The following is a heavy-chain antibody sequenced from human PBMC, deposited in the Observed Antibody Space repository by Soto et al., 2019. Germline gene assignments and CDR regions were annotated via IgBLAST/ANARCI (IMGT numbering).Heavy chain of an antibody. V-gene: IGHV1-2*04. J-gene: IGHJ3*02. CDR1: GYTFTGYY. Sequence: ASVKVSCKASGYTFTGYYMHWVRQAPGQGLEWMGWINPNSGGTNYAQKFQGWVTMTRDTSISTAYMELSRLRSDDTAVYYCTRGRGSGWHHYAFDIWGQGTMVTVSS. CDR3: TRGRGSGWHHYAFDI. D-gene: IGHD6-19*01. CDR2: INPNSGGT.